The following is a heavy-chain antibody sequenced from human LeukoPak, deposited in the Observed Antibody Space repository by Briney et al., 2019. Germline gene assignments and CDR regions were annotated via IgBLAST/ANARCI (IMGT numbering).Heavy chain of an antibody. D-gene: IGHD1-1*01. Sequence: GGSLRLSCAASGFTFSSYAMTWVRQAPGKGLEWVSAISGSGGSTYYADSVKGRFTISRDNSKKALSLQMNSLRAEDTAVYYCAKNDGNLPYYYYYLDVWGKGTTVTVSS. CDR1: GFTFSSYA. CDR2: ISGSGGST. J-gene: IGHJ6*03. CDR3: AKNDGNLPYYYYYLDV. V-gene: IGHV3-23*01.